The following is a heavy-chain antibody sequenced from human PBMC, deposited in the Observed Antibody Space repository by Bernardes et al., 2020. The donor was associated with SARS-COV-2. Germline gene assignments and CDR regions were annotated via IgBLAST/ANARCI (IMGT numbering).Heavy chain of an antibody. Sequence: GDPCVPLVATWFPLRRCGLRWGLPAPGHGLGRGSSFNKSGYGFYYVDSVKGRFTISRDNSKNMLYLQMNSLRAEDTAIYYCAIIRTRGRWYFDLWGRVTLVTVSS. J-gene: IGHJ2*01. CDR1: WFPLRRCG. D-gene: IGHD3-10*01. CDR3: AIIRTRGRWYFDL. V-gene: IGHV3-23*01. CDR2: FNKSGYGF.